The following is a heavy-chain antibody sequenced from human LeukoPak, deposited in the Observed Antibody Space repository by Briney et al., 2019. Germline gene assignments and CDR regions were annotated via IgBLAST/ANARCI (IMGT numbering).Heavy chain of an antibody. Sequence: ASVKVSCKASGYTFTRYYMHWLRQAPGQGLEWMGIINPSGGDTTYAQKFQGRVTMTRDMSTSTVYMELSSLIFEDTAVYYCARGDREDYDFWSGYPQPMDVWGKGTTVTVSS. J-gene: IGHJ6*03. CDR1: GYTFTRYY. D-gene: IGHD3-3*01. CDR3: ARGDREDYDFWSGYPQPMDV. CDR2: INPSGGDT. V-gene: IGHV1-46*01.